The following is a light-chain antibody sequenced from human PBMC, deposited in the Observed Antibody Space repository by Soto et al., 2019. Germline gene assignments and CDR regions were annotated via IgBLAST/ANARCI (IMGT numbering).Light chain of an antibody. J-gene: IGLJ1*01. V-gene: IGLV2-14*01. CDR1: SSDVGGNSY. CDR3: SSYTSAGTYV. CDR2: DVA. Sequence: QSALTQPASVSGSPGQSITISCTGPSSDVGGNSYVSWYRQYPGKVPKLMIYDVANRPSGVSNRFSCSKSGNTASLTISGLGVEDEADYYCSSYTSAGTYVFGPGTKLTVL.